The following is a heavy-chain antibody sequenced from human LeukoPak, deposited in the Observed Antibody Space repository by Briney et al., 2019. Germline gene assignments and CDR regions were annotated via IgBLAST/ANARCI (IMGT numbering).Heavy chain of an antibody. V-gene: IGHV3-30*04. CDR3: ARPWFGEFGDAFDI. CDR2: ISYDGSNK. Sequence: GGSLRLSCAASGFTFSSYAMHWVRQAPGKGLEWVAVISYDGSNKYYADSVKGRFTISRDNSKNTLYLQMNSLRAEDTVVYYCARPWFGEFGDAFDIWGQGTMVTVSS. D-gene: IGHD3-10*01. CDR1: GFTFSSYA. J-gene: IGHJ3*02.